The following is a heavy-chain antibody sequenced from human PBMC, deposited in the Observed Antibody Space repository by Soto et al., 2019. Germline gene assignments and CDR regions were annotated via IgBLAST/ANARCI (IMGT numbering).Heavy chain of an antibody. V-gene: IGHV4-4*02. D-gene: IGHD3-10*01. CDR3: ARKPTYYYGSGSYNWFDP. J-gene: IGHJ5*02. CDR1: GGSISSSNW. Sequence: ERLSLTCAVSGGSISSSNWWGWVRQPPGMGLEWIGEIYHSGSTNYNPSLKSRVTISVDKSKNQFSLKLSSVTAADTAVYYCARKPTYYYGSGSYNWFDPWGQGTLVTVYS. CDR2: IYHSGST.